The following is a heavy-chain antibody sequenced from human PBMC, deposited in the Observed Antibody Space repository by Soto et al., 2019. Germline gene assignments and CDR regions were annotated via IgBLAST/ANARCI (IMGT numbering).Heavy chain of an antibody. CDR1: AASFSKYY. CDR2: IYFNGNT. V-gene: IGHV4-59*01. J-gene: IGHJ4*02. CDR3: ASVTFGGIVLAH. Sequence: SETLSLTCSVSAASFSKYYWTWIRQPPGKGLEWIGYIYFNGNTKYNPSLEGRLTISIDTSKKEFSLKLTSVTAADAAVYYCASVTFGGIVLAHWGQGTLVTVSS. D-gene: IGHD3-16*01.